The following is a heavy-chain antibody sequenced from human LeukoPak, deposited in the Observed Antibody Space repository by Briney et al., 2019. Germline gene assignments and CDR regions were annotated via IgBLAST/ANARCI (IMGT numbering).Heavy chain of an antibody. J-gene: IGHJ4*02. CDR2: ITSDGSIT. CDR3: ARDTMATSGDFDY. D-gene: IGHD3-10*01. Sequence: GGSPRLSCAASGFTFSTYWMHWVRQAPGKGLVWVSRITSDGSITSYADSVKGRFTISRDNAKNTLFLQMNSLRDEDTAVYYCARDTMATSGDFDYWGQGTLVTVCS. CDR1: GFTFSTYW. V-gene: IGHV3-74*01.